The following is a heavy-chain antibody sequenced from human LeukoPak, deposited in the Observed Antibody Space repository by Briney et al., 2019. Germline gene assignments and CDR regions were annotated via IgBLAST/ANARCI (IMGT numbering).Heavy chain of an antibody. CDR1: GFTFSSFN. V-gene: IGHV3-48*02. J-gene: IGHJ4*02. CDR3: ARANYYDTNPFDF. Sequence: GGSLRLSCVASGFTFSSFNMNWVRQAPGKGLEWVSYIGSTSRPVYYADSVKGRFTISRDNAKNSLFLQMNSLRDEDTAIYFCARANYYDTNPFDFWGQGTLVTVSS. CDR2: IGSTSRPV. D-gene: IGHD3-22*01.